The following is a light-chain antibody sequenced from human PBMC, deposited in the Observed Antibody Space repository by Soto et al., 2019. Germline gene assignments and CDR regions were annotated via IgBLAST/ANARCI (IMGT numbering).Light chain of an antibody. J-gene: IGKJ4*01. CDR3: QQYKSNPIT. Sequence: DIQMTQSPSTLSASVRDRVTISCRASHSVISWLAWYQQKPGKAPKVLIYEASNLKSGVPSRFSGSGSGTEFTLTISSLQPDDFATYYCQQYKSNPITFGGGTKVDIK. V-gene: IGKV1-5*03. CDR2: EAS. CDR1: HSVISW.